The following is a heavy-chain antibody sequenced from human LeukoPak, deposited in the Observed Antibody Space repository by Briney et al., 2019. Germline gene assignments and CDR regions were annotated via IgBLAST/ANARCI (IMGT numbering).Heavy chain of an antibody. V-gene: IGHV3-30-3*01. Sequence: GRSLRLSCAASGFIFSSYAMHWVRQAPGKGLEGVAFISYDGSNKHYAEPVQGRFTISRDNSKNTLYLQMNSLRPEDTAVYYCARAGFGYNRGPFDYWGQGILVTVSS. CDR3: ARAGFGYNRGPFDY. CDR2: ISYDGSNK. J-gene: IGHJ4*02. CDR1: GFIFSSYA. D-gene: IGHD5-24*01.